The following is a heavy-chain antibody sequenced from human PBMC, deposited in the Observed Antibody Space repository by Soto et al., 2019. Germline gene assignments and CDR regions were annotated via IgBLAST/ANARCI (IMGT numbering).Heavy chain of an antibody. J-gene: IGHJ3*02. CDR3: ATDHLLYYGPFGAFDS. Sequence: AAVKVSCKSSGYTFTSYDIYWVRQATGQGLEWMGWMNPNTGNSGYAQKFQGRVTMTSDTSISTAHMELSSLRSEDTAVYYCATDHLLYYGPFGAFDSWGKGTRVTVSS. CDR2: MNPNTGNS. CDR1: GYTFTSYD. V-gene: IGHV1-8*01. D-gene: IGHD2-8*01.